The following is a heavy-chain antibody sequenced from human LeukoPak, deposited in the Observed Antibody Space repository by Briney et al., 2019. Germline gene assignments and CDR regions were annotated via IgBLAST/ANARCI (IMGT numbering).Heavy chain of an antibody. V-gene: IGHV3-7*01. CDR3: GMDRVVITD. Sequence: GGSLRLSCAASGFTFSSYWMTWVRQAPGKGLEWVANIKQVGSETYYVDSVKGRFTISRDNAKNSVYLQMNSLRAEDTALYYCGMDRVVITDWGQGALVTVSS. J-gene: IGHJ4*02. CDR1: GFTFSSYW. CDR2: IKQVGSET. D-gene: IGHD3-22*01.